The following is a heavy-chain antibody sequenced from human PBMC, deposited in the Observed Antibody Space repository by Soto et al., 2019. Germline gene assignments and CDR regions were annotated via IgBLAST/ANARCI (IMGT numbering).Heavy chain of an antibody. D-gene: IGHD6-6*01. J-gene: IGHJ6*02. CDR3: ARGSSPVYYYYGMDV. V-gene: IGHV1-69*13. Sequence: ASVKVSCKASGGTFSSYAISWVRQAPGQGLEWMGGIIPIFGTANYAQKFQGRVTITADESTSTAYMELSSLRSEDTAVYYCARGSSPVYYYYGMDVWGQGTTVTVSS. CDR2: IIPIFGTA. CDR1: GGTFSSYA.